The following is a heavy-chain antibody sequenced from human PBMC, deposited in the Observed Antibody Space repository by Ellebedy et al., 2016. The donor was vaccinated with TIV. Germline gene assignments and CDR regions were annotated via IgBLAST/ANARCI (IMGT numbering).Heavy chain of an antibody. V-gene: IGHV4-38-2*02. CDR2: FYYSGST. CDR3: ARDGGDFWSGYSGPDAFDI. D-gene: IGHD3-3*01. J-gene: IGHJ3*02. Sequence: SETLSLTXTVSGYSISSGYYWSWIRQPPGKGLEWIGYFYYSGSTNYNPSLKSRVTISVDTSKNQFSLKLSSVTAADTAVYYCARDGGDFWSGYSGPDAFDIWGQGTMVTVSS. CDR1: GYSISSGYY.